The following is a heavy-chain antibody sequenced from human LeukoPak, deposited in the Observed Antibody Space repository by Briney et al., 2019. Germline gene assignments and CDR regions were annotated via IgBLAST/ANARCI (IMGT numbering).Heavy chain of an antibody. CDR1: GFTFRSHG. D-gene: IGHD1-26*01. CDR3: AGDRATSYFDY. Sequence: GGSLRLSCAASGFTFRSHGMHWVRQAPGKGLEWVAFIWYDGSNKYYTDSVKGRFTISRDNSKNTLYLQMNSLRAEDTAVYYCAGDRATSYFDYWGQRALVTISS. V-gene: IGHV3-33*08. J-gene: IGHJ4*02. CDR2: IWYDGSNK.